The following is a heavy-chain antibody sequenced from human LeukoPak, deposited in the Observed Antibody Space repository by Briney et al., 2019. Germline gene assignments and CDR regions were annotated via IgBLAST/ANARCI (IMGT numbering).Heavy chain of an antibody. CDR3: AKDASLTGYSSGWYSALDY. Sequence: GGSLRLSCAGSGFTFSSYAMSWVRQAPGKGLEWVSAISGSGGSTYYADSVKGRYTISRDNSKNTLYLQMNSLRADDTAVYYCAKDASLTGYSSGWYSALDYWGQGTLVTVSS. D-gene: IGHD6-19*01. CDR2: ISGSGGST. V-gene: IGHV3-23*01. J-gene: IGHJ4*02. CDR1: GFTFSSYA.